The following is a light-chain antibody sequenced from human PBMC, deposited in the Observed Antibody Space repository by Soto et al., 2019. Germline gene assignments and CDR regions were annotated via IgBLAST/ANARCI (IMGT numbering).Light chain of an antibody. J-gene: IGKJ5*01. V-gene: IGKV3-20*01. CDR2: GAS. Sequence: IVLTQSPYTLSLSPGERATLSCRASQSVSSSYLAWYQQKPGQAPRLLIYGASSRATDIPDRFSGSGSGTDFTLTISRLEPEDFAVYYCQQYGSSPPITFGQGTRWRL. CDR1: QSVSSSY. CDR3: QQYGSSPPIT.